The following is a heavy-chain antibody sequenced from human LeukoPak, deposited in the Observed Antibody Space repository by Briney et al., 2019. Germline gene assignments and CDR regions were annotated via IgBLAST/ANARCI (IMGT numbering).Heavy chain of an antibody. D-gene: IGHD2-21*01. CDR1: GFTFSSYA. CDR3: AKYPSLGWGYGEDYFDY. V-gene: IGHV3-23*01. Sequence: QPGGSLRLSCAASGFTFSSYAMTWVRQAPGKGLEWVSVISGSGNYTYYADSEKGRFTISRDNSKNTLYLQMNSLRAEDTAVYYCAKYPSLGWGYGEDYFDYWGQGTLVTVSS. CDR2: ISGSGNYT. J-gene: IGHJ4*02.